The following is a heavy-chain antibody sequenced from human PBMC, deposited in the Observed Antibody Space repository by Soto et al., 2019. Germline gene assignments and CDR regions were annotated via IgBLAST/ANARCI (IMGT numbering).Heavy chain of an antibody. CDR1: GFTFSSYG. V-gene: IGHV3-33*01. D-gene: IGHD6-13*01. J-gene: IGHJ6*02. CDR2: IWYDGSNK. CDR3: ARDHSAAGTYYYYYYGMYV. Sequence: GGSLRLSCAASGFTFSSYGMHWVRQAPGKGLEWVAVIWYDGSNKYYADSVKGRFTISRDNSKNTLYLQMNSLRAEDTAVYYCARDHSAAGTYYYYYYGMYVWGQGTTVTVSS.